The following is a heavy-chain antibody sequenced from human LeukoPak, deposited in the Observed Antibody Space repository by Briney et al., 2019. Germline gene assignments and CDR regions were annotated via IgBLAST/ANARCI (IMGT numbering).Heavy chain of an antibody. CDR1: GGSISSGSYY. CDR2: IYYSGIT. D-gene: IGHD1-26*01. V-gene: IGHV4-39*01. CDR3: ARLIGGATFFFDF. Sequence: SETLSLTRTVSGGSISSGSYYWGWIRQSPGKGLQWIGSIYYSGITYYNPSLKSRVTISVDTSKSQFSLKVRSVTAADTAVYYCARLIGGATFFFDFWGQGTLVTVSS. J-gene: IGHJ4*02.